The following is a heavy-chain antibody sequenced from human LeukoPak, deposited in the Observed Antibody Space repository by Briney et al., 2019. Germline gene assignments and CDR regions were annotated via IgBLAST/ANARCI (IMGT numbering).Heavy chain of an antibody. CDR3: AKDISPGRGWYYMDV. CDR1: GFTFDDYV. CDR2: ITGDGGTR. J-gene: IGHJ6*03. V-gene: IGHV3-43*02. Sequence: GGSLRLSCAASGFTFDDYVMYWVRQVPGKGLEGVSLITGDGGTRYYADSVKGRFTIPRDNSKNSLYLQMNSLRTEDTAFYYCAKDISPGRGWYYMDVWGKGTTVTVSS. D-gene: IGHD1-14*01.